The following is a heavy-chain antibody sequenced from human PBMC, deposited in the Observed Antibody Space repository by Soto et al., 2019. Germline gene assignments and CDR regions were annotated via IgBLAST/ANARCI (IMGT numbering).Heavy chain of an antibody. D-gene: IGHD2-8*01. CDR1: GFTFSSYA. CDR2: ISYDGSNK. Sequence: QVQLVESGGGVVQPGRSLRLSCAASGFTFSSYAMHCVRQAPGKGLEWVAVISYDGSNKYYADSVKGRFTISRDNSKNTLYLQMNSLRAEDTAVYYCARDVEYTQWWIDYWGQGTLVTVSS. V-gene: IGHV3-30-3*01. CDR3: ARDVEYTQWWIDY. J-gene: IGHJ4*02.